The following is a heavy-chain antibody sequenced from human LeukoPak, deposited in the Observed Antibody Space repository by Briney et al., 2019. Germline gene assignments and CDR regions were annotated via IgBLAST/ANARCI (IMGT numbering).Heavy chain of an antibody. CDR3: ASESSSWPLGYYYGMDA. CDR1: GGSISSSSYY. V-gene: IGHV4-39*01. J-gene: IGHJ6*02. Sequence: PSETLSLTCTVSGGSISSSSYYWGWIRQPPGKGLEWIGSIYYSGSTYYNPSLKSRVTISVDTSKNQFSLKLSSVTAADTAVYYCASESSSWPLGYYYGMDAWGQGTTVTVSS. D-gene: IGHD6-13*01. CDR2: IYYSGST.